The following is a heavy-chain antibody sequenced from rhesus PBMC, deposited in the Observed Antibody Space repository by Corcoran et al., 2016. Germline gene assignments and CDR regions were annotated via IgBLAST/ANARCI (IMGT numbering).Heavy chain of an antibody. D-gene: IGHD3-3*01. V-gene: IGHV2-1*01. J-gene: IGHJ1*01. CDR1: GFSLSTSGMG. CDR3: ARLDYNIWTGYYKGFEF. CDR2: IYWNDDK. Sequence: QVTLKESGPALVKPTQTLTLTCTFSGFSLSTSGMGGAWIRQPSRKTLEWLAHIYWNDDKYYSTSLKSRLTISKDTSKNQVVLTMTNMDPVDTATYYCARLDYNIWTGYYKGFEFWGQGALVTVSS.